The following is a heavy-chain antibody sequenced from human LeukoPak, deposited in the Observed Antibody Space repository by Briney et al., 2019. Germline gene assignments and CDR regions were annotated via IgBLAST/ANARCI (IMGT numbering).Heavy chain of an antibody. Sequence: QSGGSLRLSCAASGFTFSSYAMGWVRQAPGKGLEWVSSISGSGDSIYYADSVKGRFTFSRDNSRNTLYLQMNSLRAEDTAVYYCARGTGNYFYYMAVWGKGTTVTVSS. J-gene: IGHJ6*03. CDR1: GFTFSSYA. V-gene: IGHV3-23*01. CDR2: ISGSGDSI. D-gene: IGHD3/OR15-3a*01. CDR3: ARGTGNYFYYMAV.